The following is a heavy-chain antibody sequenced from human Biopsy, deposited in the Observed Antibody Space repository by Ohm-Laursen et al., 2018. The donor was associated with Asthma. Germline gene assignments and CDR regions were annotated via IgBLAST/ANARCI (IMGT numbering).Heavy chain of an antibody. J-gene: IGHJ3*02. D-gene: IGHD1-1*01. CDR2: ISKDASTQ. CDR1: GFSFSNFA. V-gene: IGHV3-30*01. CDR3: VRDGTGDAFDI. Sequence: RSLRLSCTATGFSFSNFAIHWVRQAPGKGLEWVGVISKDASTQDYADSVKGRFTMARDNSKNTLDLQMNSLREEDTAVYYCVRDGTGDAFDIWGQGTVVSVSS.